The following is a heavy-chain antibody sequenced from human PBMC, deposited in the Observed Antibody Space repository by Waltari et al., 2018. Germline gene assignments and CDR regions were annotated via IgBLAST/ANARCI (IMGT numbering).Heavy chain of an antibody. V-gene: IGHV4-4*02. J-gene: IGHJ5*02. CDR1: GDSMSTTDW. CDR3: ARDRGRGIYLDT. D-gene: IGHD2-15*01. CDR2: VQYSGRS. Sequence: QLQLQESGPGLVKPSGTLSLRCTVSGDSMSTTDWWSWVRQSPQKGLEWIGQVQYSGRSNYNPSCASRVTVSIDTSNNQFSLKLTSATAADTAKYYCARDRGRGIYLDTWGPGMQVTVSP.